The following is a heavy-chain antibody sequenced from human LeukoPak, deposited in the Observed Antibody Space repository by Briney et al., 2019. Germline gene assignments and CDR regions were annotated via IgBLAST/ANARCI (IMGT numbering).Heavy chain of an antibody. CDR1: GGSISSSSYY. D-gene: IGHD3-22*01. J-gene: IGHJ3*02. CDR3: ARHDSSGPYNAFDI. V-gene: IGHV4-39*01. Sequence: SETLSLTCNVSGGSISSSSYYWGWIRQPPGKGLEWIGSIYYSGSTYYNPSLKSRVTISVDTSKNQFSLKLSSVTAADTAVYYCARHDSSGPYNAFDIWGQGTMVTVSS. CDR2: IYYSGST.